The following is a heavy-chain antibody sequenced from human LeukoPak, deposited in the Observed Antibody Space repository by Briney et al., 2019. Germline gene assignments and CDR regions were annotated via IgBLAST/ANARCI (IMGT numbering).Heavy chain of an antibody. J-gene: IGHJ6*02. CDR2: ISSSGSTI. CDR3: ARRSLLWFGELLSPPYYGMDV. D-gene: IGHD3-10*01. CDR1: GFTFSSYE. Sequence: GGSLRPSCAASGFTFSSYEMNWVRQAPGKGLEWVSYISSSGSTIYYADSVKGRFTISRDNAKNSLYLQMNSLRAEDTAVYYCARRSLLWFGELLSPPYYGMDVWGQGTTVTVSS. V-gene: IGHV3-48*03.